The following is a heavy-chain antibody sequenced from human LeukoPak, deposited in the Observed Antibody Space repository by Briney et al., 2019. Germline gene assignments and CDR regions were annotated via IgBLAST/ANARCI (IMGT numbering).Heavy chain of an antibody. V-gene: IGHV3-23*01. CDR3: GKTTVGYSRGQKPAWPVDY. CDR1: GFTFGSHA. CDR2: IFGSGGSP. Sequence: GGSLRLSCEASGFTFGSHAMYWVRQAPGEGLEWVAGIFGSGGSPHYADPVKGRFTISRDNSRNTVYLQINSLRAEDTAVYYCGKTTVGYSRGQKPAWPVDYWGQGTLVTVSS. D-gene: IGHD5-18*01. J-gene: IGHJ4*02.